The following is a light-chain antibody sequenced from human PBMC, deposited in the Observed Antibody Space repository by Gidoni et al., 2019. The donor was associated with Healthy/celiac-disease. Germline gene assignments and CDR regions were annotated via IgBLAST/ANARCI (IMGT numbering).Light chain of an antibody. CDR2: DAS. CDR3: QQYNNWPGT. V-gene: IGKV3-15*01. J-gene: IGKJ4*01. CDR1: QSVSSN. Sequence: EIVMTQSPATRSVSPGERATLSCRASQSVSSNLAWYQQKPGQAPRLLIYDASTRATGIPARFSGSGSGTEFTLTISSLQSEDFAVYYCQQYNNWPGTFGGXTKVEIK.